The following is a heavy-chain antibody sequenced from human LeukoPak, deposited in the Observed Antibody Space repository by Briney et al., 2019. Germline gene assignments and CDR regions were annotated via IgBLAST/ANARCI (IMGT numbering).Heavy chain of an antibody. V-gene: IGHV3-23*01. J-gene: IGHJ4*02. Sequence: GGSLRLSCAASGFTFNNYPMTWVRQAPGKGLEWVSAISDNGDDTKYAASVKGRFTISRDNSKNTPYLQMNSLRVEDTAMYYCGRDWKVDYWGQGTRVTVSS. CDR3: GRDWKVDY. CDR2: ISDNGDDT. D-gene: IGHD1-1*01. CDR1: GFTFNNYP.